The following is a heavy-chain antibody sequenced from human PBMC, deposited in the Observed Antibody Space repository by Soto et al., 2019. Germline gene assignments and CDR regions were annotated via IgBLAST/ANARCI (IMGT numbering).Heavy chain of an antibody. V-gene: IGHV2-5*02. Sequence: ITLKESGPTLVKPTQTLTLTCTFSGFSLTETGMGVGWIRQPPGKALEWLALIYWDDDKRYSPSLKRGLTISKDASKNQVVLTKTNVDDVDTATYYCAHRRSGCFDAWGQGTLVTVSS. CDR2: IYWDDDK. CDR3: AHRRSGCFDA. J-gene: IGHJ5*02. CDR1: GFSLTETGMG.